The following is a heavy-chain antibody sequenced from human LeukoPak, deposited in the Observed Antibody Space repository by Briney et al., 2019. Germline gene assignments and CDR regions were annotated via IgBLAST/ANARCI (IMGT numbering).Heavy chain of an antibody. V-gene: IGHV4-34*01. J-gene: IGHJ6*03. CDR3: ARGRTGYQLLPTKKNYSYYYVDV. D-gene: IGHD2-2*01. Sequence: SETLSLTCAVYGGSFSGYYWSWIRQPPGKGLEWIGEINHSGGTNYNSSLKRRVTISLDTSKNQFSLKLSSVTAADTAMYFCARGRTGYQLLPTKKNYSYYYVDVWGKGTSVTVSS. CDR2: INHSGGT. CDR1: GGSFSGYY.